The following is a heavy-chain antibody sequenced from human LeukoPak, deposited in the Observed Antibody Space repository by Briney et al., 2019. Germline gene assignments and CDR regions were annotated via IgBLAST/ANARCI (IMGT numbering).Heavy chain of an antibody. V-gene: IGHV1-2*02. D-gene: IGHD3-22*01. J-gene: IGHJ4*02. CDR2: ISPKSGVT. Sequence: ASVKVSCKASGYTFNDYYIHWVRQGPRQGLEWMGWISPKSGVTNYEQKFQGRVTMARDTSLSTAYMELSSLRSDDTAVYFCARALGSHYDTSVYQAYWGQGTLVTVTS. CDR3: ARALGSHYDTSVYQAY. CDR1: GYTFNDYY.